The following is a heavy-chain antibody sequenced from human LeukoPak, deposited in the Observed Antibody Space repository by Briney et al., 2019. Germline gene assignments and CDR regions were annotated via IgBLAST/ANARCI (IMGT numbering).Heavy chain of an antibody. J-gene: IGHJ4*02. CDR3: ASNYDYVWGSYRFDY. CDR1: GSTFSSYS. CDR2: ISSSSTI. D-gene: IGHD3-16*02. V-gene: IGHV3-48*02. Sequence: PGGSLRLSCAASGSTFSSYSMNWVRQAPGKGLEWVSYISSSSTIYYADSVKGRFTISRDNAKNSLYLQMNSLRDEDTAVYYCASNYDYVWGSYRFDYWGQGTLVTVSS.